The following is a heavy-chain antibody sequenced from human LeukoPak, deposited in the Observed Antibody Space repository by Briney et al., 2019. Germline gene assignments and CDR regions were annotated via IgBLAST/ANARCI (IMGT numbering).Heavy chain of an antibody. CDR3: ASPVGASVSVDY. Sequence: GGSLRLSCAAPGFMFHDYAIHWVRQAPGKGLVWVSRINGAGSSTYYADSVKGRFTISRDNAKNTVYLQMNSLRADDTAVYFCASPVGASVSVDYWGQGTLVTVSS. CDR1: GFMFHDYA. V-gene: IGHV3-74*01. CDR2: INGAGSST. D-gene: IGHD1-26*01. J-gene: IGHJ4*02.